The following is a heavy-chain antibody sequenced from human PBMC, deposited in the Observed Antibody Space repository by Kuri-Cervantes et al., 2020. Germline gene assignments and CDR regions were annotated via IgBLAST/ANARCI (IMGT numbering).Heavy chain of an antibody. Sequence: ESLKISCTVSGGSISSVGFYWGWIRQSPGKGLEWIGSISYTGSTYYSPSLRSRVTISVDTSKKQFSLKLTSVTAADTAVYYCATTKRYGDPRAFDIWGQGTMVTVSS. CDR1: GGSISSVGFY. D-gene: IGHD4-17*01. V-gene: IGHV4-39*01. CDR2: ISYTGST. CDR3: ATTKRYGDPRAFDI. J-gene: IGHJ3*02.